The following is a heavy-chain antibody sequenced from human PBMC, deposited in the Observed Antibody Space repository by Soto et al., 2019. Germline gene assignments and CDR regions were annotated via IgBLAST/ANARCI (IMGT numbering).Heavy chain of an antibody. J-gene: IGHJ3*02. V-gene: IGHV4-31*03. Sequence: PSETLSLTCTVSGGSISSGGYYWSWIRQHPGKGLEWIGYIYYSGSTYYNPSLKSRVTISVDTSKNQFSLKLSSVTAADTAVYYCARNFRGWKAFDIWGQGTMVTVSS. D-gene: IGHD5-12*01. CDR2: IYYSGST. CDR1: GGSISSGGYY. CDR3: ARNFRGWKAFDI.